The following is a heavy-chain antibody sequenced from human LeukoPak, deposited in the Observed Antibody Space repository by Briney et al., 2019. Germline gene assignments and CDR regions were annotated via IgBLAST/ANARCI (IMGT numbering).Heavy chain of an antibody. J-gene: IGHJ6*03. V-gene: IGHV5-51*01. CDR2: IYPGDSDT. D-gene: IGHD3-3*01. Sequence: GESLKISCKGSGYSFTSYWIGWVRQMPGKGLEWMGIIYPGDSDTRYSPSFQGQVTISADKSISTAYLQWSSLKASDTAMYYCARHPTYYDFWSGRNYYYYYMDVWGKGTTVTVSS. CDR3: ARHPTYYDFWSGRNYYYYYMDV. CDR1: GYSFTSYW.